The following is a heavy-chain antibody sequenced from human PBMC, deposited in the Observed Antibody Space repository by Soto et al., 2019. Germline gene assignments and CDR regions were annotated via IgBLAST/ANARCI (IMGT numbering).Heavy chain of an antibody. CDR1: GFTFSNYA. CDR3: GGEAFDS. CDR2: VSSDGSSQ. J-gene: IGHJ4*02. V-gene: IGHV3-30-3*01. Sequence: QVQLVESGGGVVQPGRSLRLSCAASGFTFSNYALHWVRQAPGKGLEWVAVVSSDGSSQYCAVSVKGRFTISRDNSKNTLYLQMNSLRVEDTAIYYCGGEAFDSWGQGTLVTVSS.